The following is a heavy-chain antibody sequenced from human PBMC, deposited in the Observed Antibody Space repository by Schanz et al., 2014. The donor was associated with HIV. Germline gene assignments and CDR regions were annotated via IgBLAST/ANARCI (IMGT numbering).Heavy chain of an antibody. CDR3: ARDFSQGRDSSGPYDAFDL. D-gene: IGHD3-22*01. Sequence: QVQLVESGGGVVQSGRSLRLSCAVSGFTFSSYGMHWVRQAPGKGLEWVAVIWYDGSNKYYADSVKGRFTISRDNSKNTLYLQMNSLRAEDTAVYYCARDFSQGRDSSGPYDAFDLWGQGTMVTVSA. J-gene: IGHJ3*01. V-gene: IGHV3-33*01. CDR2: IWYDGSNK. CDR1: GFTFSSYG.